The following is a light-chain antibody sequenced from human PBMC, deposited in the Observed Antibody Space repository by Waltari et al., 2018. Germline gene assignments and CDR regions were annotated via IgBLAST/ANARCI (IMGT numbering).Light chain of an antibody. J-gene: IGKJ1*01. CDR1: QSVSSY. V-gene: IGKV3-11*01. Sequence: EIVLTQSPATLSLSPGERAPFSRRSSQSVSSYLAWYQQKVGQAPRLLIYDESNRATGIPARFSGSGSGTDFAFTISSLEPEDFAVYYCLQRSSWPWTFGQGTKVEIK. CDR2: DES. CDR3: LQRSSWPWT.